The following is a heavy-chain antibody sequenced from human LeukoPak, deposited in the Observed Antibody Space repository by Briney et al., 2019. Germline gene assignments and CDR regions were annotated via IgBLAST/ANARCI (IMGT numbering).Heavy chain of an antibody. CDR2: ISWDGGST. Sequence: GGSLRLSCAASGFTFDDYTMHWVRQAPGKGLEWVSLISWDGGSTYYADSVKGRFTISRDNSKNSLYLQMNSLRTEDTALYYCAKDKPRGKDYYYYMDVWGKGTTVTVSS. CDR3: AKDKPRGKDYYYYMDV. D-gene: IGHD4-23*01. V-gene: IGHV3-43*01. CDR1: GFTFDDYT. J-gene: IGHJ6*03.